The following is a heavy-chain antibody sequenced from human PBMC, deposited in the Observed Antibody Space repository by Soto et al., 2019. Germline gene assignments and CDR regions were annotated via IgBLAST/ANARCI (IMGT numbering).Heavy chain of an antibody. J-gene: IGHJ2*01. CDR2: ISASTRNT. V-gene: IGHV1-18*01. Sequence: QVQLVQSGGEVKKPGASVKVSCQASGYTFSDYAISWVRQAPGQGLEWMGWISASTRNTDQAQNFQGRVIMTLDTSTNTAYMERRSLRSDDTAVYHCVRCYCSVGSCYACWHFDLWGRGTLVTVSA. CDR3: VRCYCSVGSCYACWHFDL. CDR1: GYTFSDYA. D-gene: IGHD2-15*01.